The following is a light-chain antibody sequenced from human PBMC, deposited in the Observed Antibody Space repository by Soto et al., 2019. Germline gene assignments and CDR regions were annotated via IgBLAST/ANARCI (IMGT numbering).Light chain of an antibody. Sequence: EIVLTQSPGTLSLSPGERATLSCRASQSVSSSYLAWYQQKPGQAPRLLIYGASSRATGIPDRFSGSGSGADFPLIISRLEPEDSAVYYCHQYGSLYTFGQGTKLEIK. CDR3: HQYGSLYT. J-gene: IGKJ2*01. V-gene: IGKV3-20*01. CDR2: GAS. CDR1: QSVSSSY.